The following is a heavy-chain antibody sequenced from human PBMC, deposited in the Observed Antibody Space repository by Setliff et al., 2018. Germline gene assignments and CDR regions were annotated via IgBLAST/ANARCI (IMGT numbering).Heavy chain of an antibody. Sequence: GESLKISCKGSGYRFTTYWIAWVRQKPGKGLEWMGIVYPGDSDTQYSPSFQGQVTFSSDKSINTAYLHLNSLKASDTAMYYCAREHVSGHSEYWGQGTLVTVSS. CDR1: GYRFTTYW. CDR2: VYPGDSDT. V-gene: IGHV5-51*01. D-gene: IGHD1-26*01. CDR3: AREHVSGHSEY. J-gene: IGHJ4*02.